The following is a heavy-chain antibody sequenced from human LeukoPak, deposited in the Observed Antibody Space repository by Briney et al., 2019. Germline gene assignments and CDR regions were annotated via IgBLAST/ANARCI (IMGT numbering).Heavy chain of an antibody. D-gene: IGHD4-11*01. CDR1: GFTFPNYV. Sequence: GGSLRLSCAASGFTFPNYVMSWVRQAPGKGLEWVSGISGRGGDTYYADSVKGRFTISRDNSKNRLYLQMNSLRAEDAAVYYCANEYSKGDVWGQGTMVTVSS. J-gene: IGHJ3*01. V-gene: IGHV3-23*01. CDR3: ANEYSKGDV. CDR2: ISGRGGDT.